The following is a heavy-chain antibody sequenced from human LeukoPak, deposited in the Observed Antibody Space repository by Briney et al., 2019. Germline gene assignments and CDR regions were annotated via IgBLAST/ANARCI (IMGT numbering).Heavy chain of an antibody. V-gene: IGHV4-59*08. CDR3: ARHPSWPDYGGTFDY. Sequence: SETLSLTCSVSGGSITNTFWSWIRRTPGKGLEWIAYIYSDGRTNYNPSLKSRVTISIDTSKNQFSLKMSSVTAADTAVYYCARHPSWPDYGGTFDYWGQGTLVTVSS. CDR1: GGSITNTF. J-gene: IGHJ4*02. CDR2: IYSDGRT. D-gene: IGHD4-23*01.